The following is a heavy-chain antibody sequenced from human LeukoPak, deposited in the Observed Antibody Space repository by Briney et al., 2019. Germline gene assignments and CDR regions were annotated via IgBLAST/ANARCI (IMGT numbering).Heavy chain of an antibody. CDR2: IYYSGST. Sequence: SETLSLTCTVSGGSISSSSYYWGWIRQPPGKGLEWIGTIYYSGSTSYNPSLKSRVIISVDTSKNQFSLKLSPVTAADTAVYFCARAITFWYFDYWGQGTLVTVSS. D-gene: IGHD3-16*01. J-gene: IGHJ4*02. CDR1: GGSISSSSYY. V-gene: IGHV4-39*01. CDR3: ARAITFWYFDY.